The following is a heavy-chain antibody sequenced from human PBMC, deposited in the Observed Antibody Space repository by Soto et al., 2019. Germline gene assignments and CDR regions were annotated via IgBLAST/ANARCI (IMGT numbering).Heavy chain of an antibody. Sequence: PGGSLRLSCAASGFTFSSHVMNWVRQAPGKGLEWVAAISGGGGTTYYGDSVEGRFTISRDNSKNTLYLQMNSLRAEDTAVYYCARVIYYYYYGMDVWGQGTTVTVSS. CDR3: ARVIYYYYYGMDV. V-gene: IGHV3-23*01. CDR1: GFTFSSHV. J-gene: IGHJ6*02. CDR2: ISGGGGTT.